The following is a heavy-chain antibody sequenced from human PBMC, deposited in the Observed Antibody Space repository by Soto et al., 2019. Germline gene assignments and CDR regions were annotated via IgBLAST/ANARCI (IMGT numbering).Heavy chain of an antibody. J-gene: IGHJ4*02. CDR1: GGSISSGGYY. CDR2: IYYSGST. V-gene: IGHV4-31*03. D-gene: IGHD4-17*01. Sequence: QVQLQESGPGLVKPSQTLSLTCTVSGGSISSGGYYWSWIRQHPGKGLEWIGYIYYSGSTYYNPSLTSRXXIXVXXSKNQFSLKLSSVTAADTAVYYCARGATVTTVFDYWGQGTLVTVSS. CDR3: ARGATVTTVFDY.